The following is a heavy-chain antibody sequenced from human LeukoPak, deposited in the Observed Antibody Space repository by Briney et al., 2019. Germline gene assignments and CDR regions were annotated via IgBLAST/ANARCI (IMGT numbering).Heavy chain of an antibody. D-gene: IGHD2-2*02. J-gene: IGHJ5*02. V-gene: IGHV3-53*01. CDR1: GFTVSSNY. CDR2: IYSGGST. Sequence: PGGSLRLSCAASGFTVSSNYMSWVRQAPGKGLEWVSVIYSGGSTYYADSVKGRFTISRDNSKNTLYLQMNSLRAEDTAVYYCAEDWSDLPAAINWFDPWGQGTLVTVSS. CDR3: AEDWSDLPAAINWFDP.